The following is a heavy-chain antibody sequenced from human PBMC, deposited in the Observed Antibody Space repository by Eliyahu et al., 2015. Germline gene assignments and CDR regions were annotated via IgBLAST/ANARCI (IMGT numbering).Heavy chain of an antibody. CDR3: ARDRGGYSGYDSPFDY. D-gene: IGHD5-12*01. CDR2: IIPILGIA. V-gene: IGHV1-69*04. CDR1: GGTFXSYA. J-gene: IGHJ4*02. Sequence: QVQLVQSGAEVKKPGSSVKVSCKASGGTFXSYAISWVRQAPGQGLEWMGRIIPILGIANYAQKFQGRVTITADKSTSTAYMELSSLRSEDTAVYYCARDRGGYSGYDSPFDYWGQGTLVTVSS.